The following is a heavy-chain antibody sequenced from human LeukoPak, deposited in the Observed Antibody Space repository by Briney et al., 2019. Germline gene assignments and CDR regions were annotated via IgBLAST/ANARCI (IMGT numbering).Heavy chain of an antibody. CDR2: ISNGGSI. CDR3: ARDFSYGSGFDY. CDR1: GFSISSYA. D-gene: IGHD5-18*01. Sequence: GGSLRLSCAASGFSISSYALHWVRQAPGKGLQYVSGISNGGSIDYANSVKGRFTISRDNSKNTLYLQMGSLRPEDMAVYYCARDFSYGSGFDYWGQGILVTVSS. V-gene: IGHV3-64*01. J-gene: IGHJ4*02.